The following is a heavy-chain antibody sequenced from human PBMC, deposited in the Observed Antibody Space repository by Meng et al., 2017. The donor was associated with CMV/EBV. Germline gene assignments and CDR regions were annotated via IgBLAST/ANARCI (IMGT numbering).Heavy chain of an antibody. CDR1: GFTFSTSW. J-gene: IGHJ3*02. CDR2: IDSDGSVS. CDR3: ASARGVVRYAFDI. V-gene: IGHV3-74*01. Sequence: GESLKISCAASGFTFSTSWMLWVRQAPGKGLVWVARIDSDGSVSTYADSVKGRFTISRDNAKNTLYLQMNSLRAEDTAVYYCASARGVVRYAFDIWGQGTVVTVSS. D-gene: IGHD2-15*01.